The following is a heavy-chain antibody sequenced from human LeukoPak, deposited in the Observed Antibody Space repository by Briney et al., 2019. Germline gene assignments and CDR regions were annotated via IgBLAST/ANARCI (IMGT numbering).Heavy chain of an antibody. CDR1: GYRFTGYY. D-gene: IGHD5-12*01. CDR3: ARAGSGFYDYHFDY. J-gene: IGHJ4*02. V-gene: IGHV1-2*02. Sequence: ASVTVSCMPSGYRFTGYYIHWVRQAPGRGLEWMGWISPNSGGTNYAQKFQGRVTMTRDTSTTTALLELRSLRPDDTAFYYCARAGSGFYDYHFDYWGQGTLVTVSS. CDR2: ISPNSGGT.